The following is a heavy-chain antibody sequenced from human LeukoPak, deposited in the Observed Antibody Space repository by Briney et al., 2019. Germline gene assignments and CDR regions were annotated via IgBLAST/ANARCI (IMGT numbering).Heavy chain of an antibody. V-gene: IGHV4-34*01. CDR3: ARERRDGYKVYFDY. CDR2: INHSGST. Sequence: SETLSLTCAVYGGSFSGYYWSWIRQPPGKGLEWIGEINHSGSTNYNPPLKSRVTISVDTSKNQFSLRLSSVTAADSAVYYCARERRDGYKVYFDYWGQGTLVTVSS. J-gene: IGHJ4*02. CDR1: GGSFSGYY. D-gene: IGHD5-24*01.